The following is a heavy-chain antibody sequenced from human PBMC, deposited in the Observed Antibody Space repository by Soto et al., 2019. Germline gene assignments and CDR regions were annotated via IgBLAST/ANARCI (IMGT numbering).Heavy chain of an antibody. D-gene: IGHD2-2*01. CDR2: INPSGGST. Sequence: QVQLVQSGAEVKKPGASVKVSCKASGYTFTSYYMHWVRQAPGQGLEWMGIINPSGGSTSYAQKXQGRGIRTRDTSTRTVCMRLTXLRSEDTAVYYCARDVVAVLVPAAIRWYYYYGMDVWGQGTTVTVSS. CDR3: ARDVVAVLVPAAIRWYYYYGMDV. J-gene: IGHJ6*02. CDR1: GYTFTSYY. V-gene: IGHV1-46*01.